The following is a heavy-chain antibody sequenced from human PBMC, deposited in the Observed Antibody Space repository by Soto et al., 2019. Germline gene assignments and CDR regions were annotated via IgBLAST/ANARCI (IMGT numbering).Heavy chain of an antibody. CDR1: GFTFSSYS. D-gene: IGHD3-9*01. J-gene: IGHJ4*02. CDR2: ISSSSSFI. V-gene: IGHV3-21*01. CDR3: ARSYDILTGYSGFDY. Sequence: VQLVESGGGLVKPGGSLRLSCAASGFTFSSYSMNWVRQAPGKGLEWVSSISSSSSFIYYADSVKGRFTISRDNAKNPLYLQMNSLRAEDTAMFYCARSYDILTGYSGFDYWGQGTLVTVSS.